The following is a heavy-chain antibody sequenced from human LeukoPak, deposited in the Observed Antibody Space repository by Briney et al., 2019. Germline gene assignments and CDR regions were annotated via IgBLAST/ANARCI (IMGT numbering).Heavy chain of an antibody. CDR3: ARSSVTGHFDF. J-gene: IGHJ4*02. CDR1: GDTFSSSA. D-gene: IGHD6-19*01. V-gene: IGHV1-69*04. Sequence: SVKVSCKASGDTFSSSAISWVRQAPGQGLEWMGKIILPLDITNYAQQFQGGVTITTDKSTVTVFLELSSLRSQDTAVYYCARSSVTGHFDFWGQGTLVTVSS. CDR2: IILPLDIT.